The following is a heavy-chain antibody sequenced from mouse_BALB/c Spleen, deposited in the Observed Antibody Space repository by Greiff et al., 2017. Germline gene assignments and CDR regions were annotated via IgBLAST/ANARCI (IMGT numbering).Heavy chain of an antibody. Sequence: EVMLVESGGGLVKPGGSLKLSCAASGFTFSSYAMSWVRQSPEKRLEWVAEISSGGSYTYYPDSVKGRFTISRDNAKNNLYLQMSSLKSEDTAMYYCARDRITTATMAMDYWGQGTSVTVSS. CDR3: ARDRITTATMAMDY. CDR2: ISSGGSYT. V-gene: IGHV5-6*03. J-gene: IGHJ4*01. D-gene: IGHD1-2*01. CDR1: GFTFSSYA.